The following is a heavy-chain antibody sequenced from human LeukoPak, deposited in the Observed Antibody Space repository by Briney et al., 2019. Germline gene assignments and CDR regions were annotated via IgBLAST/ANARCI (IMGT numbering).Heavy chain of an antibody. Sequence: SETLSLTCTVSGESISGYYWSWIRQPPGKGLEWIGSIYYSGSTYYNPSLKSRVTISVDTSKNQFSLKLSSVTAADTAVYYCASLNDYGDLSYWYFDLWGRGTLVTVSS. J-gene: IGHJ2*01. D-gene: IGHD4-17*01. CDR3: ASLNDYGDLSYWYFDL. V-gene: IGHV4-38-2*02. CDR2: IYYSGST. CDR1: GESISGYY.